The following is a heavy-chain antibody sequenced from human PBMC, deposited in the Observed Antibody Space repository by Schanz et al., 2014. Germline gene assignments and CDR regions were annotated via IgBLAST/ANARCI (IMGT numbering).Heavy chain of an antibody. CDR3: ARVGGTYCDFWSGVPPTVMHDGFDI. Sequence: EVQLVESGGGLVQPGGSLRLSCAASGFAFDTYWMSWVRQAPGKGLEWVANIKHDGSEKYYVDSVKGRFTISRDNAKTSMYLEMNSLRAEDTAVFYCARVGGTYCDFWSGVPPTVMHDGFDIWGQGTMVTVS. CDR1: GFAFDTYW. CDR2: IKHDGSEK. V-gene: IGHV3-7*01. J-gene: IGHJ3*02. D-gene: IGHD3-3*01.